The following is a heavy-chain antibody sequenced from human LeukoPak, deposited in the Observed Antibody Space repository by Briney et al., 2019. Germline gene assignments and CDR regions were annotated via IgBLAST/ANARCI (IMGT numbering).Heavy chain of an antibody. V-gene: IGHV3-9*03. Sequence: GRSLRLSCAASGFPFDDKAMHWVRQAPGKGLEWVAGISRNSDSTGYADSVKGRFTISRDNAKNSVYLQMNSLRAEDMALYYCVKDIGSGSYRYGGYFDYWGQGTLVTVSS. CDR3: VKDIGSGSYRYGGYFDY. CDR1: GFPFDDKA. D-gene: IGHD1-26*01. J-gene: IGHJ4*02. CDR2: ISRNSDST.